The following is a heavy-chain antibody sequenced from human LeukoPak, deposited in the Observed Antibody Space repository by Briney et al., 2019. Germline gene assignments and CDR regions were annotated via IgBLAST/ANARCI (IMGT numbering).Heavy chain of an antibody. Sequence: ASVKVSCKSSGYTFIDSYIHWVRQAPGQGLEWMGWIKPNGGGTQYAQKFQDRVTMTRDTSVSSTYMELSGLRSDDTAVYYCAKEKPAVPGTYFDYWGQGSLVTVSS. V-gene: IGHV1-2*02. CDR2: IKPNGGGT. J-gene: IGHJ4*02. D-gene: IGHD6-19*01. CDR3: AKEKPAVPGTYFDY. CDR1: GYTFIDSY.